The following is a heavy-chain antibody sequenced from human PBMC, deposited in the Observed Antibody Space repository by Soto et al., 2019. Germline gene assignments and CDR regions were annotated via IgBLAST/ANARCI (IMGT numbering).Heavy chain of an antibody. J-gene: IGHJ4*02. Sequence: GGSLRLASQASRSSFSSFAINWVRQPPWGGREWVSYIIDNVASRFYADSLKDRFTIYRDNPKNSLSLQMTNVRAEDTAVYYCARENSVQAWLHDFDHWGLGTLVTVSS. CDR2: IIDNVASR. V-gene: IGHV3-48*03. D-gene: IGHD5-18*01. CDR1: RSSFSSFA. CDR3: ARENSVQAWLHDFDH.